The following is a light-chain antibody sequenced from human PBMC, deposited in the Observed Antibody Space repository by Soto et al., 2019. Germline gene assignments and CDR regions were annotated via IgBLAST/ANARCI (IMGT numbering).Light chain of an antibody. Sequence: IQMTQSPSSLSASVGDRDTITCRASQSITRFLNWYQQKPGKAPKLLIYAASSLQSGVPSRFSGSGSGTDFTLTISSLQPEDFATYYCQQNYSPPPITFGQGTRLEIK. CDR1: QSITRF. CDR3: QQNYSPPPIT. J-gene: IGKJ5*01. CDR2: AAS. V-gene: IGKV1-39*01.